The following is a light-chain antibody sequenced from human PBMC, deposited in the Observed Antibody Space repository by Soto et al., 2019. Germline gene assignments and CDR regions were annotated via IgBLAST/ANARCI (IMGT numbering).Light chain of an antibody. CDR3: QQYNDWPLT. J-gene: IGKJ4*01. CDR1: QSVSSD. CDR2: GAS. V-gene: IGKV3-15*01. Sequence: EIVMTQSPATLSVSPGERATLSCRASQSVSSDLAWYQQKPGQAPRLLIYGASTRATGIPARFSASGSATEFTLTISGLQSEDYAIFYCQQYNDWPLTFGGGTKVEIK.